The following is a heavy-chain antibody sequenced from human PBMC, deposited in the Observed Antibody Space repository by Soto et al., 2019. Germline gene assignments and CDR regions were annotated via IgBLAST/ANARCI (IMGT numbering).Heavy chain of an antibody. D-gene: IGHD3-3*01. V-gene: IGHV5-51*01. J-gene: IGHJ6*02. CDR2: IYPGDSDT. CDR3: ARHPPYDFWSGYYTEGDDYYYGMDV. Sequence: PGESLKISCKGAGYSFTSYWIGWVRQMPGKGLEWMGIIYPGDSDTRYSPSFQGQVTISADKSISTAYLQWSSLKASDTAMYYCARHPPYDFWSGYYTEGDDYYYGMDVWGQGTTATVSS. CDR1: GYSFTSYW.